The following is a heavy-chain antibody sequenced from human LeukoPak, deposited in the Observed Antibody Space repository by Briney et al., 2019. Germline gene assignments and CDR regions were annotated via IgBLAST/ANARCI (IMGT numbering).Heavy chain of an antibody. CDR3: AKDLDIVVVPAAMDP. D-gene: IGHD2-2*01. J-gene: IGHJ5*02. V-gene: IGHV3-23*01. CDR1: GFTFSSYA. CDR2: ISGSGGST. Sequence: PGGSLRLSCAASGFTFSSYAVSWVRQAPGKGLEWVSAISGSGGSTYYADSVKGRFTISRDNSKNTLYLQMNSLRAEDTAVYYCAKDLDIVVVPAAMDPWGQGTLVTVSS.